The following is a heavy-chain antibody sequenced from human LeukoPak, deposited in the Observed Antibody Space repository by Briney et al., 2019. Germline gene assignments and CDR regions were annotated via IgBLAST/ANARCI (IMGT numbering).Heavy chain of an antibody. Sequence: SETLSLTCTVSGGSISSYYWSWIRQPAGKGLEWIGRLYTRGSINYNPSLKSRVTISVDTSKNQFSLKLSSVTAADTAVYYCASGPSGYSSSWYATYYYYMDVWGEGTTVTISS. D-gene: IGHD6-13*01. CDR3: ASGPSGYSSSWYATYYYYMDV. CDR2: LYTRGSI. V-gene: IGHV4-4*07. J-gene: IGHJ6*03. CDR1: GGSISSYY.